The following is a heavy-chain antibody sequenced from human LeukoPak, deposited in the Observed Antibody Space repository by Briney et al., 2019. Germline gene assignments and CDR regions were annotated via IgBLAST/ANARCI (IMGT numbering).Heavy chain of an antibody. V-gene: IGHV3-21*01. Sequence: GSLRLSCAASGFTFSGYTMNWVRQAPGKGLGWASSISSSSSYIYYVGSVKGRFTISRDNAKKSLYLQMNSLRAEDTAVYYCASGYYDSSGYFSPREGYYYYYMDVWGKGTTVTVSS. J-gene: IGHJ6*03. CDR1: GFTFSGYT. D-gene: IGHD3-22*01. CDR2: ISSSSSYI. CDR3: ASGYYDSSGYFSPREGYYYYYMDV.